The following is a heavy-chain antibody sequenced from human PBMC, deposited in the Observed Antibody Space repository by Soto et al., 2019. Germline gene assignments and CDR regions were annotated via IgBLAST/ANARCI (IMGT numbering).Heavy chain of an antibody. D-gene: IGHD6-19*01. CDR2: ISGSGGST. J-gene: IGHJ4*02. CDR3: EKDWYSSGWYAFFDY. CDR1: GFTFSSYA. V-gene: IGHV3-23*01. Sequence: PGGSLRLSCAASGFTFSSYAMSWVRQAPGKGLEWVSAISGSGGSTYYADSVKGRFTISRDNSKNTLYLQMNSLRAEDTAVYYCEKDWYSSGWYAFFDYWGQGTLVTVSS.